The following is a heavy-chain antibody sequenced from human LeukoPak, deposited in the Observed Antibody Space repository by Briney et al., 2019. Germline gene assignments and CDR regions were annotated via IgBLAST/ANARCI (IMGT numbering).Heavy chain of an antibody. Sequence: GGSLRLSCAASGFTFSDYYMSWIRQAPWKWLKWVTYISSSGSTIYYADSVKGRFTISRDNAKNSLYLQMNSLRAEDTAVYYCARASIETYYYDSSGYVDYWGQGTLVTVSS. J-gene: IGHJ4*02. CDR2: ISSSGSTI. D-gene: IGHD3-22*01. CDR3: ARASIETYYYDSSGYVDY. V-gene: IGHV3-11*01. CDR1: GFTFSDYY.